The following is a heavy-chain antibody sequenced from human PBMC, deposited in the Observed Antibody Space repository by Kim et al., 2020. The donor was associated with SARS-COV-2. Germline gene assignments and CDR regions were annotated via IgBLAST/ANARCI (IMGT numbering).Heavy chain of an antibody. D-gene: IGHD3-10*01. CDR2: IYHSGST. J-gene: IGHJ6*02. CDR1: GYSISSGYY. V-gene: IGHV4-38-2*02. Sequence: SETLSLTCTVSGYSISSGYYWGWIRQPPGKGLEWIGSIYHSGSTYYNPSLKSRVTISVDTSKNQFSLKLSSVTAADTAVYYCARDPSWGRGDGMDVWGQGTTVTVSS. CDR3: ARDPSWGRGDGMDV.